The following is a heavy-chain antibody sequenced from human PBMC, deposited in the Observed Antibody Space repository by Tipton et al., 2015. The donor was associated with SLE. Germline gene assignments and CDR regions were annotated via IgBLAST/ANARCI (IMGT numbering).Heavy chain of an antibody. D-gene: IGHD2-15*01. J-gene: IGHJ4*02. CDR2: IYYSGST. CDR1: GGSISSSSYY. CDR3: ARGRQDNFFDY. Sequence: TLSLTCTVSGGSISSSSYYWGWIRQPPGKGLEWIGSIYYSGSTYYNPALKSRVTISVDKSKNQFSLKLSSVTAADTAVYYCARGRQDNFFDYWGQGTLVTVSS. V-gene: IGHV4-39*07.